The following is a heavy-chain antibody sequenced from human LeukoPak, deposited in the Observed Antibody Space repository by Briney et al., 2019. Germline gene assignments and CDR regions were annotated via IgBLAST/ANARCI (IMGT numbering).Heavy chain of an antibody. Sequence: GGSLRLSCAASGFTFSSYSMNWVRQAPGKGLEWVSYISSSSSTIYYADSVKGRFTISRDNAKNSLYLQMNSLRAEDTAVYYCARARVQLWSRGYYYMDVWGKGTTVTVSS. D-gene: IGHD5-18*01. V-gene: IGHV3-48*01. J-gene: IGHJ6*03. CDR3: ARARVQLWSRGYYYMDV. CDR2: ISSSSSTI. CDR1: GFTFSSYS.